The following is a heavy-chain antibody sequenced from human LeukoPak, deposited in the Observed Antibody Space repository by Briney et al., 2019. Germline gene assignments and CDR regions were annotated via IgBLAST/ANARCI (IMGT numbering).Heavy chain of an antibody. CDR2: IYTSGST. CDR1: GGSISSGSYY. V-gene: IGHV4-61*02. CDR3: ARVTTGGYYNY. Sequence: SETLSLTCSVSGGSISSGSYYWSWIRQPAGKGLEWIGRIYTSGSTNYNPSLKSRVTMSFDASNNQFSLRLSSVTAADTAVYYCARVTTGGYYNYWGQGTLVTVFS. J-gene: IGHJ4*02. D-gene: IGHD3-22*01.